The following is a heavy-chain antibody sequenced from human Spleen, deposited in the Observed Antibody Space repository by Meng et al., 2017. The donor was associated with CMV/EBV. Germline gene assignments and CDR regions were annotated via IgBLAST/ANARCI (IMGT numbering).Heavy chain of an antibody. CDR2: INHSGST. CDR3: ARGRVVPAAILSGAFDI. D-gene: IGHD2-2*02. J-gene: IGHJ3*02. V-gene: IGHV4-34*01. CDR1: GGSFSGYY. Sequence: SETLSLTCAVYGGSFSGYYWSWIRQPPGKGLEWIGEINHSGSTNYNPSLKSRVTISVDTSKNQFSLKLSSATAADTAVYYCARGRVVPAAILSGAFDIWGQGTMVTVSS.